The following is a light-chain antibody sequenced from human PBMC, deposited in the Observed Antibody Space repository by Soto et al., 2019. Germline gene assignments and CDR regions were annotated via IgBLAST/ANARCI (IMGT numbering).Light chain of an antibody. J-gene: IGKJ4*01. Sequence: IVMTQSPATLSVSPGERATLSCRASQSISSNLAWYQRKPGQAPRLLIYGASTRATGIPARFSGSGSGTEFTLTISSLQSEDFAVYYCQQYLNWPLTFGGGTKVEIK. V-gene: IGKV3-15*01. CDR1: QSISSN. CDR2: GAS. CDR3: QQYLNWPLT.